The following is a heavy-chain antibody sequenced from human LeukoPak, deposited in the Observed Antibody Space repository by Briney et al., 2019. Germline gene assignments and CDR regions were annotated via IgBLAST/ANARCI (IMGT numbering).Heavy chain of an antibody. V-gene: IGHV4-61*01. CDR1: GGSVSSGSYY. D-gene: IGHD6-19*01. CDR2: LYYSGSI. J-gene: IGHJ4*02. Sequence: PSETLSLTCTVSGGSVSSGSYYWSWIRQPPGKGLEWIGFLYYSGSINYNPSLKSRVTISVDTSKNQFSLKLSSVTAADTAVYYCARERVAGTIDYWGQGTLVTVSS. CDR3: ARERVAGTIDY.